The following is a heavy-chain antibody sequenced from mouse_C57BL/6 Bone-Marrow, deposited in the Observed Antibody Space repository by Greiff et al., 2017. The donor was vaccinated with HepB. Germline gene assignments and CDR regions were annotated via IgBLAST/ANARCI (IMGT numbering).Heavy chain of an antibody. CDR1: GYSITSDY. D-gene: IGHD2-1*01. V-gene: IGHV3-8*01. Sequence: VHVKQSGPGLAKPSQTLSLTCSVTGYSITSDYWNWIRKFPGNKLEYMGYISYSGSTYYNPSLKSRISITRDTSKNQYYLQLNSVTTEDTATYYCARCDGNYPSYYAMDYWGQGTSVTVSS. CDR3: ARCDGNYPSYYAMDY. CDR2: ISYSGST. J-gene: IGHJ4*01.